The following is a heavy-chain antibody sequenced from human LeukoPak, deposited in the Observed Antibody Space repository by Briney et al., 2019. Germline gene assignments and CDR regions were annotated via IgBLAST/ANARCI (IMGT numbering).Heavy chain of an antibody. CDR1: GYTFTGYY. Sequence: ASVKVSCKASGYTFTGYYMHWVRQAPGQGLEWMGWINPNSGGTNYAQKFQGRVTMTRDTSISTAYMELSRLRSDDTAVYYCARVALTVTTVNYYYYGMDVWGQGTTVTVSS. CDR3: ARVALTVTTVNYYYYGMDV. CDR2: INPNSGGT. J-gene: IGHJ6*02. V-gene: IGHV1-2*02. D-gene: IGHD4-11*01.